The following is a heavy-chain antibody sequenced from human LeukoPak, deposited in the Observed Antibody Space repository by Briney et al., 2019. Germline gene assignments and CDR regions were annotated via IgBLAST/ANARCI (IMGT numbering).Heavy chain of an antibody. CDR2: MKSNTDGGTT. CDR3: ATVSEDFGDSFDY. V-gene: IGHV3-15*01. J-gene: IGHJ4*02. Sequence: GGSLRLSCAASRFTFNNAWMAWVRQAPGKGLEWVGRMKSNTDGGTTDYAAPVKGRFTISRDDSKNTLYLQMNRLKTEDTAVYFCATVSEDFGDSFDYWGQGTLVTVSS. D-gene: IGHD4-17*01. CDR1: RFTFNNAW.